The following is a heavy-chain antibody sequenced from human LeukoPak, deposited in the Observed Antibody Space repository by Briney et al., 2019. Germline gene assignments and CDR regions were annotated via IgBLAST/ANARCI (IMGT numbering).Heavy chain of an antibody. V-gene: IGHV1-69*13. CDR1: GGTFSSYA. CDR2: IIPISGTA. Sequence: ASVKVSCKASGGTFSSYAIGWVRQAPGQGLEWMGGIIPISGTANYAQKFQGRVTITADESTSTAYMELSSLRSEDTAVYYCARDHGQWPLRADAFDIWGQGTMVTVSS. CDR3: ARDHGQWPLRADAFDI. D-gene: IGHD6-19*01. J-gene: IGHJ3*02.